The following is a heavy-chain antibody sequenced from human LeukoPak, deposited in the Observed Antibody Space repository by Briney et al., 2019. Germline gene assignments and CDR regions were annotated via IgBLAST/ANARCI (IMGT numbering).Heavy chain of an antibody. V-gene: IGHV4-34*01. CDR1: GGSFSGYY. CDR3: ARGQARITIFGVVTLDY. D-gene: IGHD3-3*01. Sequence: PSETLSLTCAVYGGSFSGYYWSWIRQPPGKGLEWIGEINHSGSTNYNPSLKSRVTISVDTSKNQFSLKLSSGTAADTAVYYCARGQARITIFGVVTLDYWGQGTLVTVSS. J-gene: IGHJ4*02. CDR2: INHSGST.